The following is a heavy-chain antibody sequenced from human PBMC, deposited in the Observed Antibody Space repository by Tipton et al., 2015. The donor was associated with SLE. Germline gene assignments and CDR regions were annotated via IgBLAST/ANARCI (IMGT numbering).Heavy chain of an antibody. Sequence: TLSLTCTVSGGSISSGNYYWTWIRQPAGKGLEWIGRIYTRGSTNYNPSLKSRVTISVDTSKNQFSLKLSSVTAADTAVYYCARAAYDFWSGFAWYYYYMDVWGKGTTVTVSS. CDR1: GGSISSGNYY. CDR2: IYTRGST. D-gene: IGHD3-3*01. CDR3: ARAAYDFWSGFAWYYYYMDV. V-gene: IGHV4-61*02. J-gene: IGHJ6*03.